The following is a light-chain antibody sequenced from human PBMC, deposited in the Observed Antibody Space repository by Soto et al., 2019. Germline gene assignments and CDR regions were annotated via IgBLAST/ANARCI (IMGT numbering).Light chain of an antibody. V-gene: IGLV2-14*01. CDR2: EVS. J-gene: IGLJ2*01. CDR3: SSYVSYSTFVV. Sequence: QSALTQPRSVSASPGQSITISCTGTSRDVGGYNYVSWHQQHPGKAPKVIITEVSNRPSGVSDRFSGSKSGNTASLTISGLQAEDEADYYCSSYVSYSTFVVFGGGTKLTVL. CDR1: SRDVGGYNY.